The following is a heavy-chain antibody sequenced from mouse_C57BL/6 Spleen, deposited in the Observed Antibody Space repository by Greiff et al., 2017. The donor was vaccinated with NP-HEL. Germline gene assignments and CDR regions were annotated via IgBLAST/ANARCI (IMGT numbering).Heavy chain of an antibody. CDR1: GYTFTSYT. CDR2: INPSSGYT. D-gene: IGHD5-5*01. V-gene: IGHV1-4*01. J-gene: IGHJ4*01. CDR3: ARSYLYAMDY. Sequence: VQLQESGAELARPGASVKMSCKASGYTFTSYTMHWVKQRPGQGLEWIGYINPSSGYTKYNQKFKDKATLTADKSSSTAYMQLSSLTSEDSAVYYCARSYLYAMDYWGQGTSVTVSS.